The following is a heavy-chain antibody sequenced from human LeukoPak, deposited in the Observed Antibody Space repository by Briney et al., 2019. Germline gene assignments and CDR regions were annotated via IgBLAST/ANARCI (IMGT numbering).Heavy chain of an antibody. Sequence: GRSLRLSCAASGFTFSSYWMHWVRQAPGKGLVWVSRITSDGRSASYADSVRGRFTISRDNAKNTLYLQMNSLRAEDTAVYYCAREYCSSTSCYDYWGQGTLVTVSS. CDR3: AREYCSSTSCYDY. J-gene: IGHJ4*02. D-gene: IGHD2-2*01. V-gene: IGHV3-74*01. CDR1: GFTFSSYW. CDR2: ITSDGRSA.